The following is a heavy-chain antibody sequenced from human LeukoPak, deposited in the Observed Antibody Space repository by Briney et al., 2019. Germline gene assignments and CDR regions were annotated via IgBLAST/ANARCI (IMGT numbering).Heavy chain of an antibody. CDR3: ARGRSGTWIQLGVPLGVDDYYYYYMDV. CDR1: GYTFTSYG. CDR2: ISAYNGNT. J-gene: IGHJ6*03. Sequence: GASVKVSCKASGYTFTSYGISWVRQAPGQGLEWMGWISAYNGNTNYAQKLQGRVTMTTDTSTSTAYMELRSLRSDDTVVYYCARGRSGTWIQLGVPLGVDDYYYYYMDVWGKGTTVTVSS. D-gene: IGHD5-18*01. V-gene: IGHV1-18*01.